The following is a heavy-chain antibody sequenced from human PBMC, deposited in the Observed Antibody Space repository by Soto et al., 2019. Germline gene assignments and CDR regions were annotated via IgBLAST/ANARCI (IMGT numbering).Heavy chain of an antibody. CDR3: ARERGSSGLDV. D-gene: IGHD3-16*02. CDR2: ISSTSSFI. CDR1: GFTCSHYS. J-gene: IGHJ6*02. V-gene: IGHV3-21*01. Sequence: VRLVESGGGLVKPGESLRLSCAASGFTCSHYSMNWVRQAPGKGLEWVSSISSTSSFIYNADSVRGRFTTSRDNAKDSLFLQMNSLRGDDTGVYYCARERGSSGLDVWGQGATVIVSS.